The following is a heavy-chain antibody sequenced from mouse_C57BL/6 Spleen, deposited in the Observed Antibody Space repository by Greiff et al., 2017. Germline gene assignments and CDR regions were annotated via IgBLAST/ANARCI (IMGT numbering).Heavy chain of an antibody. Sequence: QVQLQQPGAELVKPGASVKLSCKASGYTFTSYWMHWVKRRPGQGLEWIGMIHPNSGSTNYNEKFKSKATLTVDKSSSTAYMQLSSLTSEDSAVYYCARPPIYYYYDQDYWGQGTTLTVSS. V-gene: IGHV1-64*01. CDR3: ARPPIYYYYDQDY. D-gene: IGHD2-4*01. J-gene: IGHJ2*01. CDR2: IHPNSGST. CDR1: GYTFTSYW.